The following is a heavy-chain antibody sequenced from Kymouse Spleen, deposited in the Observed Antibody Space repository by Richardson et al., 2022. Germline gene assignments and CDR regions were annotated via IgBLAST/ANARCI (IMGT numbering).Heavy chain of an antibody. CDR2: ISYDGSNK. V-gene: IGHV3-30*18. D-gene: IGHD3-3*01. J-gene: IGHJ6*02. CDR3: AKDGIFGVVIIGYYGMDV. CDR1: GFTFSSYG. Sequence: QVQLVESGGGVVQPGRSLRLSCAASGFTFSSYGMHWVRQAPGKGLEWVAVISYDGSNKYYADSVKGRFTISRDNSKNTLYLQMNSLRAEDTAVYYCAKDGIFGVVIIGYYGMDVWGQGTTVTVSS.